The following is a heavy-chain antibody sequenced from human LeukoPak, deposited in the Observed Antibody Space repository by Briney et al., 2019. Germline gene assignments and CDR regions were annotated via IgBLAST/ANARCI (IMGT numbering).Heavy chain of an antibody. CDR2: IFYSGST. V-gene: IGHV4-59*01. Sequence: SETLPLTCTISGGSISNYYWSWIRQSPKKGLEWIGCIFYSGSTNYSPSLKSRVTISVDTSKNQFSLKLTSVTAADTAVYYCARATPHYYYYVDVWGKGTTVTVSS. J-gene: IGHJ6*03. D-gene: IGHD4-23*01. CDR3: ARATPHYYYYVDV. CDR1: GGSISNYY.